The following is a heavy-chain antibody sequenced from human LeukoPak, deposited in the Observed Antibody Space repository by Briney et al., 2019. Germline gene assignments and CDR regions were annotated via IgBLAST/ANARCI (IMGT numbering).Heavy chain of an antibody. D-gene: IGHD3-10*01. CDR2: IYPDDSDS. V-gene: IGHV5-51*01. CDR3: ARLHYGSGSYFDY. J-gene: IGHJ4*02. Sequence: GESLKIPCKGPGYSFTSYWIGWVRQMPGKGLEWMGIIYPDDSDSRYSPSFQGQVTISADKSISTASLQWSSLKAPGTPMYFYARLHYGSGSYFDYWGRGTLVTVSS. CDR1: GYSFTSYW.